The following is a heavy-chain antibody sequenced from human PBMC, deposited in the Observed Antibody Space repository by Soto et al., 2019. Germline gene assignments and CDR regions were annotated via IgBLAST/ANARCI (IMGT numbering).Heavy chain of an antibody. D-gene: IGHD2-2*01. V-gene: IGHV3-7*03. CDR1: GFTFSDYW. Sequence: GGSVRLSCAASGFTFSDYWMSWVRQAPGKGPEWVANIKFDESGKKYADSVKGRFTISRDNARNSLLLQMNSLRVGDTAVYYCVKDGGYCSSTSCYSPRNHYFDSWGQGTLVTVSS. CDR3: VKDGGYCSSTSCYSPRNHYFDS. CDR2: IKFDESGK. J-gene: IGHJ4*02.